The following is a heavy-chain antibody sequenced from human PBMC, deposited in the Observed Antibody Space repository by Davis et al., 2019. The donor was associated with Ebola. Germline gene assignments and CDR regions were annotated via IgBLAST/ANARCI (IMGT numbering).Heavy chain of an antibody. CDR1: GFTFSSYW. V-gene: IGHV3-74*01. J-gene: IGHJ4*02. D-gene: IGHD6-19*01. Sequence: PGGSLRLSCAASGFTFSSYWMHWVRQTPGKGLVWVSRINRDGSSTSYADSVKGRFTISRDNAKNTLYLVRNSLRAEDTADYYCARVGGKGDSSGSEGYDYWGQGTLVTVSS. CDR2: INRDGSST. CDR3: ARVGGKGDSSGSEGYDY.